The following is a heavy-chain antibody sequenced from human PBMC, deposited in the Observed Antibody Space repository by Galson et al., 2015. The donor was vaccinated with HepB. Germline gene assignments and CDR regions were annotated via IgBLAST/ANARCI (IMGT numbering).Heavy chain of an antibody. Sequence: LSLTCTVSGGSVSSSSYYWGWIRQPPGKGLEWIGSIYYSGSTYYNPSLKSRVTISVDTSKNQFSLKLSSVTAADTAVYYCARLPPQGLASGSLWGQGTLVTVSS. D-gene: IGHD3-10*01. CDR3: ARLPPQGLASGSL. CDR2: IYYSGST. J-gene: IGHJ4*02. V-gene: IGHV4-39*01. CDR1: GGSVSSSSYY.